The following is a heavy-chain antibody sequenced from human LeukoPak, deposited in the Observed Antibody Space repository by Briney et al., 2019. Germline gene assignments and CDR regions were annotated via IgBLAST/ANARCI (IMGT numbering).Heavy chain of an antibody. J-gene: IGHJ4*02. CDR2: IHYSGST. CDR3: ARAYDFWSGYPFDY. V-gene: IGHV4-61*05. CDR1: GGSISSSSYY. Sequence: SETLSLTCTVSGGSISSSSYYWGWIRQPPGKGLEWIGYIHYSGSTNYNPSLKSRVTISVDTSKNQFSLKLSSVTAADTAVYYCARAYDFWSGYPFDYWGQGTLVTVSS. D-gene: IGHD3-3*01.